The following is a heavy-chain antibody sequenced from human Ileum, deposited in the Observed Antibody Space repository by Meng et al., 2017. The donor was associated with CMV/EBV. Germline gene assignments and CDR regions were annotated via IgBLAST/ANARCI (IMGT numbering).Heavy chain of an antibody. CDR3: ARDGRYDSGERDYGSYGCDP. J-gene: IGHJ5*02. CDR2: IKQDGSET. D-gene: IGHD1-26*01. V-gene: IGHV3-7*01. CDR1: GFSLSNYY. Sequence: GESLKTSCEASGFSLSNYYMGWVRQAPGKGLEWVADIKQDGSETYYVDSVKGRFTISRDNSKSALYLQTNNLRGEETAVYYCARDGRYDSGERDYGSYGCDPWGQGTLVTVSS.